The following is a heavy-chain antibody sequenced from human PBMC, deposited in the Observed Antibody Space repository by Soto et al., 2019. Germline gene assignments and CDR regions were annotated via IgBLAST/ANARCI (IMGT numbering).Heavy chain of an antibody. D-gene: IGHD6-19*01. CDR3: ARDYPYALDVAGYFDF. J-gene: IGHJ4*02. Sequence: RGSLSLSCAASGFTFSSYSMNWVRQAPGKGLEWVSSISSSSSYIYYADSVKGRFTISVDTSKNQFSLHLKSVTAADAAVYYCARDYPYALDVAGYFDFWGQGTPVTVSS. CDR1: GFTFSSYS. CDR2: ISSSSSYI. V-gene: IGHV3-21*04.